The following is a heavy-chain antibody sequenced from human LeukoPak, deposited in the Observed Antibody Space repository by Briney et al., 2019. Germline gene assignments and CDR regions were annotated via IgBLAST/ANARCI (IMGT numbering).Heavy chain of an antibody. Sequence: SLRLSCAASGFTFDDYAMHWVRQAPGKGLEGVSGISWNSGSIGYADSVKGRFTISRDNAKNSLYLQMNSLRAEDTALYYCAKDHSGSYPLYGMDVWGQGTTVTVSS. V-gene: IGHV3-9*01. CDR2: ISWNSGSI. J-gene: IGHJ6*02. CDR3: AKDHSGSYPLYGMDV. CDR1: GFTFDDYA. D-gene: IGHD1-26*01.